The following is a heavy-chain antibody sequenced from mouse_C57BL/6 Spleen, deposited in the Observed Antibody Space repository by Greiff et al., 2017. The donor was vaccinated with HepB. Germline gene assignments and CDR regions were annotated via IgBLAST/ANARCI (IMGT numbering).Heavy chain of an antibody. CDR1: GYTFTSYG. V-gene: IGHV1-81*01. CDR2: IYPRSGNT. Sequence: QVQLKESGAELARPGASVKLSCKASGYTFTSYGISWVKQRTGQGLEWIGEIYPRSGNTYYNEKFKGKATLTADKSSSTAYMELRSLTSEDSAVYFCAREGAYYYSNYFDYWGQGTTLTVSS. J-gene: IGHJ2*01. D-gene: IGHD2-5*01. CDR3: AREGAYYYSNYFDY.